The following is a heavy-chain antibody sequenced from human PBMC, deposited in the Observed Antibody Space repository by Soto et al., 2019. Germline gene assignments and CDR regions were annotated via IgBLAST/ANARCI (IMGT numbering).Heavy chain of an antibody. V-gene: IGHV4-61*01. CDR3: ARASIVTMIVVGNNWFDP. CDR1: GGSVSSGSYY. Sequence: PSETLSLTCTVSGGSVSSGSYYWSWIRQPPGKGLEWIGYIYYSGSTNYNPSLKSRVTISVDTSKNQFSLKLSSVTTADTAVYYCARASIVTMIVVGNNWFDPWGQGTLVTVS. CDR2: IYYSGST. D-gene: IGHD3-22*01. J-gene: IGHJ5*02.